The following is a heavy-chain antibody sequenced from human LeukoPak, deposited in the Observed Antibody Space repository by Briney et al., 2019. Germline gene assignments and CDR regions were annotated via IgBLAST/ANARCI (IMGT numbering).Heavy chain of an antibody. CDR1: GFTVSSDY. CDR2: LYTGGSI. V-gene: IGHV3-66*02. J-gene: IGHJ4*02. D-gene: IGHD6-6*01. Sequence: PGGSLRPSCAVSGFTVSSDYMSWVRQAPGKGLEWVSVLYTGGSISYADSGKGRFTISRDNSKNTLYLQMNSLRAEDTAVYYCATVSSSSPHYWGQGTLVTVSS. CDR3: ATVSSSSPHY.